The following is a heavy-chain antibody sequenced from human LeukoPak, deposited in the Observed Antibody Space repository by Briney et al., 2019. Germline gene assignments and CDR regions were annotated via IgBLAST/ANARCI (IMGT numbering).Heavy chain of an antibody. Sequence: ASVKVSCKASGYTFTSYGISWVRQAPGQGLEWMGWISAYNGNTNYAQKLQGRVTMTTDTSTSTAYMELRSLRSDDTAMYYCARDGRGSYADLSLFDYWGQGTLVTVSS. CDR2: ISAYNGNT. V-gene: IGHV1-18*01. CDR1: GYTFTSYG. J-gene: IGHJ4*02. CDR3: ARDGRGSYADLSLFDY. D-gene: IGHD1-26*01.